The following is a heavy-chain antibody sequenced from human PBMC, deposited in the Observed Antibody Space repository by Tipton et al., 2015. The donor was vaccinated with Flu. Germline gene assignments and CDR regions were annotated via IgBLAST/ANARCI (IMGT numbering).Heavy chain of an antibody. CDR1: GGSIRNYY. Sequence: TLSLTCTVSGGSIRNYYWSWIRQPAGKGLEGIGRISHSGSTNYNASLNGRVTMSVDPSKGQLSLRLSSATAADTAKYYCARDLRGYSGYTGGDAFDVWGQGTMVTAS. J-gene: IGHJ3*01. CDR3: ARDLRGYSGYTGGDAFDV. D-gene: IGHD5-12*01. V-gene: IGHV4-4*07. CDR2: ISHSGST.